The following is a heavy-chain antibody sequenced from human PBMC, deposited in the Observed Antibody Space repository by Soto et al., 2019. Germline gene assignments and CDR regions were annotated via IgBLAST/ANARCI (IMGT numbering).Heavy chain of an antibody. CDR1: GFTFSNYA. J-gene: IGHJ4*02. Sequence: GXSLRLSCAASGFTFSNYAMNCVRQAPFKGLEWVSYISTGDSPIYYADSVKGRFTISRDNAKKSLYLQMISLRAEDTAVYYCATVCRFCSGSNSLYWGRGTLVTVSS. D-gene: IGHD2-15*01. CDR2: ISTGDSPI. CDR3: ATVCRFCSGSNSLY. V-gene: IGHV3-48*01.